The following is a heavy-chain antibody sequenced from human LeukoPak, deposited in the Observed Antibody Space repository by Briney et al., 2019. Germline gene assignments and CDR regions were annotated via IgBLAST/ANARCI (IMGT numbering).Heavy chain of an antibody. J-gene: IGHJ4*02. V-gene: IGHV3-74*01. D-gene: IGHD3-9*01. Sequence: PGGSLRLSCAASGFTFSSYWMHWVRQAPGKGLVWVSRINSDGSSTSYADSVKGRFTISRDNAKNSLYLQMNSLRAEDTAVYYCARKHYDILTGYYCFDYWGQGTLVTVSS. CDR1: GFTFSSYW. CDR2: INSDGSST. CDR3: ARKHYDILTGYYCFDY.